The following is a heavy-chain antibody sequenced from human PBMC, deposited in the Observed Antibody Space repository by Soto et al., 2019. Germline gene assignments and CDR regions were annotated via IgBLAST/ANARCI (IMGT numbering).Heavy chain of an antibody. CDR3: TTILRFLEWSRKSMSPN. D-gene: IGHD3-3*01. J-gene: IGHJ4*02. V-gene: IGHV3-15*07. Sequence: GGSLRLSCAASGFTFSNAWMNWVRQAPGKGLEWVGRIKSKTDGGTTDYAAPVKGRFTISRDDSKNTLYLQMNSLKTEDTAVYYCTTILRFLEWSRKSMSPNWGQGTLVTVSS. CDR2: IKSKTDGGTT. CDR1: GFTFSNAW.